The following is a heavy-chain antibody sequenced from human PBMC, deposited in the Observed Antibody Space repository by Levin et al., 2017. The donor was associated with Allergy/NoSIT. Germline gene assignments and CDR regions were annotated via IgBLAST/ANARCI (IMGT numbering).Heavy chain of an antibody. J-gene: IGHJ6*02. V-gene: IGHV3-23*01. CDR1: GFTFSSYA. Sequence: ASVKVSCAASGFTFSSYAMSWVRQAPGKGLEWVSAISGSGGSTYYADSVKGRFTISRDNSKNTLYLQMNSLRAEDTAVYYCAKGRRDITIFGVVIGPAMDGWGQGTTVTVSS. CDR2: ISGSGGST. CDR3: AKGRRDITIFGVVIGPAMDG. D-gene: IGHD3-3*01.